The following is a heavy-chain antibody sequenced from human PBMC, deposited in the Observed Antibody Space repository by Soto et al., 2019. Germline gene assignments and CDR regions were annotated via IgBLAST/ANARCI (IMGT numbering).Heavy chain of an antibody. V-gene: IGHV1-8*01. D-gene: IGHD3-22*01. CDR3: ARGQDYYDSSGYNDF. Sequence: ASVKVSCKASGYTFSSYDINWVRQATGQGLEWMGWMNPKSGNTGSAQKFQGRITMTRNPSINTAYMELSSLRSEDTAVCYCARGQDYYDSSGYNDFWGQGTLVTVSS. CDR2: MNPKSGNT. CDR1: GYTFSSYD. J-gene: IGHJ4*02.